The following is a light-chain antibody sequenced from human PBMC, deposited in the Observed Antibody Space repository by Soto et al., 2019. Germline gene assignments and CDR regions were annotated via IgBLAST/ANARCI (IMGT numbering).Light chain of an antibody. CDR2: DAS. J-gene: IGKJ5*01. Sequence: EIVMTKSPATLSVSPGERATLSCMASQSVSSSYLAWYQQKPGQAPRLLIYDASNRATGIPARFSGSGSGTDFTLTISSLEPEDFAVYYCQQRSNWPPITFGQGTRLEIK. CDR1: QSVSSSY. V-gene: IGKV3D-20*02. CDR3: QQRSNWPPIT.